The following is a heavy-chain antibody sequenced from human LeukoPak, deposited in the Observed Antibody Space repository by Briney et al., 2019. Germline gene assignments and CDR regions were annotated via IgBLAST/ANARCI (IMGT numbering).Heavy chain of an antibody. CDR3: ARGGGDY. CDR2: IKQGGSDK. D-gene: IGHD1-26*01. Sequence: GGSLRLSCAASGFTFSDYWMTWVRQAPGKWLEWVANIKQGGSDKKYVDSVKGRFTISRDNAKNSLYLQMDSLRDEDTAVYYCARGGGDYWGQGTLVTVTS. CDR1: GFTFSDYW. V-gene: IGHV3-7*01. J-gene: IGHJ4*02.